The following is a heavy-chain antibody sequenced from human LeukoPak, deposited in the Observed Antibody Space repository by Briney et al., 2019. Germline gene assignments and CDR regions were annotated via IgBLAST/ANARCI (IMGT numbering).Heavy chain of an antibody. V-gene: IGHV3-33*01. J-gene: IGHJ4*02. CDR1: GFTFSSYG. Sequence: GGSLRLSCAASGFTFSSYGMHWVRQAPGKGLEWVAVIWYDGSNKYYADSVKGRFTISRDNSKNTLYLQMNSLRAEDTAVYYCARALLGIRYYYDSSGPHRPFDYWGQGTLVTVSS. CDR2: IWYDGSNK. CDR3: ARALLGIRYYYDSSGPHRPFDY. D-gene: IGHD3-22*01.